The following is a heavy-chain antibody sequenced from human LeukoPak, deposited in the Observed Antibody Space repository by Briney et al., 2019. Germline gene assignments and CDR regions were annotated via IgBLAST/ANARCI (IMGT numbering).Heavy chain of an antibody. J-gene: IGHJ4*02. CDR1: GFTFRNYW. Sequence: QPGGSLRLSCAASGFTFRNYWMHWVRQTPGKGLEWVAFIRHDGSYQQYVDSVKGRFTVSRDNSKDTVYLQMNSLRTEDTAVYYCAKNRDSSDYPRDFDYWGQGTLVTVSS. CDR3: AKNRDSSDYPRDFDY. D-gene: IGHD3-22*01. V-gene: IGHV3-30*02. CDR2: IRHDGSYQ.